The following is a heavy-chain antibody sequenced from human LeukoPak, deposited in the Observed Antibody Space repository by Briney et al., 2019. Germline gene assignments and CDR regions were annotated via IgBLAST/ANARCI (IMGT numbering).Heavy chain of an antibody. CDR2: ISGSGGST. V-gene: IGHV3-23*01. D-gene: IGHD6-19*01. CDR3: AKESPAVAGTSNGFDP. CDR1: GFTFSSYA. Sequence: PGGSLRLPCAASGFTFSSYAMSWVPHAPGKGLERVSPISGSGGSTYYAHSVRGRFTITRDNSNTTQYLQMNSLRAEDTAVYYCAKESPAVAGTSNGFDPWGQGTLVTVSS. J-gene: IGHJ5*02.